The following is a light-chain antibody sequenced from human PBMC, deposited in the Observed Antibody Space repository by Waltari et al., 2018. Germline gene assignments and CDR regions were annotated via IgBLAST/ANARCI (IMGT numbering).Light chain of an antibody. V-gene: IGKV1-39*01. CDR3: QQSYSEIRT. CDR1: QRISGY. Sequence: DIQLTQSPSSLSASVGDRITITCRASQRISGYLNWYQQKPGKAPKLLIYSASSLQSGVPSMFSGRGSWTDYTLTISSLQPEDFATYYCQQSYSEIRTFGQGTKVEI. CDR2: SAS. J-gene: IGKJ1*01.